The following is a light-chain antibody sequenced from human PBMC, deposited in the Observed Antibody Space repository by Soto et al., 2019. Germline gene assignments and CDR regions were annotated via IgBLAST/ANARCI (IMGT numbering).Light chain of an antibody. V-gene: IGKV3-15*01. J-gene: IGKJ1*01. CDR2: GAS. CDR1: QSVSSN. CDR3: QQCTKWPRT. Sequence: EIVMTQSPVTLSVSPGERATLSCRASQSVSSNLAWYQQKPGQAPRLLIYGASTRATGIPDRFSGSGSGTEFTLTISSLQSEDSAVYYRQQCTKWPRTFGQGTKVEIK.